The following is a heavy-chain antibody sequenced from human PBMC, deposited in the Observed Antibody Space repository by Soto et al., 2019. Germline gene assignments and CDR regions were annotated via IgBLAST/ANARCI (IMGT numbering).Heavy chain of an antibody. D-gene: IGHD2-15*01. CDR2: INAGNGNT. CDR3: ARVYCSGGSCYHLDY. CDR1: GYTFTSYA. V-gene: IGHV1-3*01. J-gene: IGHJ4*02. Sequence: ASVKVSCKASGYTFTSYAMLWVRQAPGQRLEWMGWINAGNGNTKYSQKFQGRVTITRDTSASTAYMELNSLRAEDTAVYYCARVYCSGGSCYHLDYWGQGTLVTVSS.